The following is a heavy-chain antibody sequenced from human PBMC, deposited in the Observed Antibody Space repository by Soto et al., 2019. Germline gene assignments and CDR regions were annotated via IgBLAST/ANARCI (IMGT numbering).Heavy chain of an antibody. J-gene: IGHJ4*02. CDR2: INHSGST. V-gene: IGHV4-34*01. D-gene: IGHD3-16*01. Sequence: SETLSLTCAVYGGSFSGYYWSWIRQPPGKGLEWIGEINHSGSTNYNPSLKSRVTISVDTSKNQFSLKLSSVTAADTAVYYCARARGSFPPYAYWGQGTLVTVSS. CDR1: GGSFSGYY. CDR3: ARARGSFPPYAY.